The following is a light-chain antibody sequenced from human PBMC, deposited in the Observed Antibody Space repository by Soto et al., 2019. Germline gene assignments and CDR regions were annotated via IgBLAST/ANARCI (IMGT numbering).Light chain of an antibody. CDR1: SSDVGAYNY. J-gene: IGLJ2*01. CDR2: EVS. Sequence: QSVLTQPASVSGSPGQSITISCTGTSSDVGAYNYVSWYQHHPGRAPKLIIFEVSHRSSGVSDRFSGSKSGNTASLTISGLQTEDEADYYCTSYTRTRNLLFGGGTKLTVL. V-gene: IGLV2-14*01. CDR3: TSYTRTRNLL.